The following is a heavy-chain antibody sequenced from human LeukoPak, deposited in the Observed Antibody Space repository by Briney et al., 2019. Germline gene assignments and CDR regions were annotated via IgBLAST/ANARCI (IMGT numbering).Heavy chain of an antibody. CDR3: AREEIAYCGGDCYSYYFDY. D-gene: IGHD2-21*02. V-gene: IGHV4-4*07. J-gene: IGHJ4*02. Sequence: SETLSLTCSVSGGSIGTYYWSWIRQPAGKGLEWIGRIYTSGSTNYNPSLKSRVTMSVDTSKNQFSLKLSSVTAADTAVYYCAREEIAYCGGDCYSYYFDYWGQGTLVTVSS. CDR2: IYTSGST. CDR1: GGSIGTYY.